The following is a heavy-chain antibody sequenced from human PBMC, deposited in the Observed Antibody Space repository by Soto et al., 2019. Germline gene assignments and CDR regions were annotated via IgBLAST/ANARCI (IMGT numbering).Heavy chain of an antibody. CDR3: AREQLELDYYYYGMDV. Sequence: QVQLVESGGGVVQPGRSLRLSCAASGFTFSSYAMHWVRQAPGKGLEWVAVISYDGSNKYYADSVKGRFTISRDNSKNTLYLQMNSLRAEDTAVYYCAREQLELDYYYYGMDVWGKGTTVTVSS. D-gene: IGHD1-1*01. CDR1: GFTFSSYA. J-gene: IGHJ6*04. V-gene: IGHV3-30-3*01. CDR2: ISYDGSNK.